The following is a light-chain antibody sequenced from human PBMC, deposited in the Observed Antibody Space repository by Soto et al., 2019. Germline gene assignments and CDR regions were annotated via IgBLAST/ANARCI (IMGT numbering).Light chain of an antibody. J-gene: IGLJ3*02. CDR2: DVI. V-gene: IGLV2-11*01. CDR3: CSYAGASLWV. Sequence: QSALTQPRSVSGSPGQSVTISCTGTSSDVGVYNYVSWYQQHPGKAPQLVIYDVIKRPSGVPDRFSGSKSGNTASLTISGLQAEDEADYYGCSYAGASLWVCGGGTKVTVL. CDR1: SSDVGVYNY.